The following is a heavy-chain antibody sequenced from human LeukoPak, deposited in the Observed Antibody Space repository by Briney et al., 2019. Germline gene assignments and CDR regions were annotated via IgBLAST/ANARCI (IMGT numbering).Heavy chain of an antibody. D-gene: IGHD3-3*01. J-gene: IGHJ4*02. CDR3: ARLSPRFAVVRDSHFDY. Sequence: SETLSLTCAVSGYSISSGYYWGWIRQPPGKGPEWIGSMYHSGSTYYNPSLKSRVTMSLDTSKNQFSLKLSSVTAADTAVYYCARLSPRFAVVRDSHFDYWGQGILVTVSS. CDR2: MYHSGST. CDR1: GYSISSGYY. V-gene: IGHV4-38-2*01.